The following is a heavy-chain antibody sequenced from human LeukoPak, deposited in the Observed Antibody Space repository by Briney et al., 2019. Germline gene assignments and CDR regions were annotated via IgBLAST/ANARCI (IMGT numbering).Heavy chain of an antibody. CDR2: ISSSSSYI. CDR1: GFTFSSYS. D-gene: IGHD3-3*01. CDR3: ARGSGRTHFDY. Sequence: PGGSLRPSCAASGFTFSSYSMNWVRQAPGKGLEWVSSISSSSSYIYYADSVKGRFTISRDNAKNSLYLQMNSLRAEDTAVYYCARGSGRTHFDYWGQGTLVTVSS. V-gene: IGHV3-21*01. J-gene: IGHJ4*02.